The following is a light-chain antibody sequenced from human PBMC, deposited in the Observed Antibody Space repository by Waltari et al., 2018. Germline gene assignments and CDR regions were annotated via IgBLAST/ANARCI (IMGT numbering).Light chain of an antibody. CDR1: QGIANH. Sequence: DIQMTHSRSSLSASVGDRVTITCRASQGIANHLAWFQQKPGKAPKSLIYAASSLQSGVPSKFSGSGSVTDFTLTITNLQPEDFATYYCQQYNSFPVTFGGGTKVEIK. CDR3: QQYNSFPVT. V-gene: IGKV1-16*02. J-gene: IGKJ4*01. CDR2: AAS.